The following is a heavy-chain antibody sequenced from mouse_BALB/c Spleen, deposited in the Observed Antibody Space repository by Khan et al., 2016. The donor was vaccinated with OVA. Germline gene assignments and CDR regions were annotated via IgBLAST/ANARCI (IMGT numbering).Heavy chain of an antibody. Sequence: DLVKPGASVKLSCKASGYTFTSYWINWIKQRPGQGLEWIGRFAPGGGSTYYNEIFKGKATLTVDTSSSTAYIMLSSLSSENSAVYFCAISNYYCSSLYALAYWGQGTSVTVSS. CDR3: AISNYYCSSLYALAY. V-gene: IGHV1S41*01. CDR2: FAPGGGST. J-gene: IGHJ4*01. CDR1: GYTFTSYW. D-gene: IGHD1-1*01.